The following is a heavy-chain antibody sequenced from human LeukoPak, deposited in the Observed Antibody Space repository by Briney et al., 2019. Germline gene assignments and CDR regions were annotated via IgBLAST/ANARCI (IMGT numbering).Heavy chain of an antibody. D-gene: IGHD3-3*01. V-gene: IGHV3-53*01. CDR2: IFGDGRT. Sequence: AGGSLRLSCAASGFTVSSKYMSWVRQAPGMGLEWVSVIFGDGRTHYADSVKGRFTISRDNSKNTLYLQMSSLRAEDTAVYYCAKDSEETYDFWSGYYRYYYGMDVWGQGTTVTVSS. J-gene: IGHJ6*02. CDR3: AKDSEETYDFWSGYYRYYYGMDV. CDR1: GFTVSSKY.